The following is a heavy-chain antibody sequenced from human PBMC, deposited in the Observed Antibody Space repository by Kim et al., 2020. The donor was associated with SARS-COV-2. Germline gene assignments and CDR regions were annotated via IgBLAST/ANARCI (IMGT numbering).Heavy chain of an antibody. J-gene: IGHJ2*01. D-gene: IGHD2-15*01. CDR3: ARGPVDPKDGWYFDV. CDR2: ISYDGSDK. V-gene: IGHV3-33*01. CDR1: GFSFSSYG. Sequence: GGSLRLSCAASGFSFSSYGMHWVRQAPGKGLEWVAYISYDGSDKFYADSVKGRFTISRDNSNNTLSLQTNSLRAEDTAVFYCARGPVDPKDGWYFDVWGRGTLVYVSS.